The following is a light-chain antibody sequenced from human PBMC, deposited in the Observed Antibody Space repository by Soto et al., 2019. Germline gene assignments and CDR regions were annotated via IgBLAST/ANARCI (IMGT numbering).Light chain of an antibody. CDR1: QSIRSY. Sequence: DLQMTQSPSSLSASVGDRVTITCRASQSIRSYLDWYQQKPGKAPKLLIYAASSLQSGVPSRFSGSGSGTDFTLTISSLQPEDFGIFYCQQSYSIPLTFGGGTKVEI. V-gene: IGKV1-39*01. CDR3: QQSYSIPLT. CDR2: AAS. J-gene: IGKJ4*01.